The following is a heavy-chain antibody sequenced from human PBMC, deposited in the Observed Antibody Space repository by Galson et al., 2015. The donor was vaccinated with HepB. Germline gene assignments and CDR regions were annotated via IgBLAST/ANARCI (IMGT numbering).Heavy chain of an antibody. V-gene: IGHV4-30-2*01. D-gene: IGHD4-17*01. CDR1: GLAIRSPDYS. CDR2: AFWSGRT. Sequence: TLSLTCVVSGLAIRSPDYSWGWVRQAPGKGLEWLGCAFWSGRTSHNGFLKRRLHISADMSTNPGSLRLTSVTAADTAMYYCVSLRRYGDIYYGLTVWGQGTTVSVS. CDR3: VSLRRYGDIYYGLTV. J-gene: IGHJ6*02.